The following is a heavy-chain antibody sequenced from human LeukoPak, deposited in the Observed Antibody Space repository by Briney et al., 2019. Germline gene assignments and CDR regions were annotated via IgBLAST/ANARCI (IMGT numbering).Heavy chain of an antibody. CDR3: AKSYSGSYSGFGY. V-gene: IGHV3-23*01. CDR2: ISGSGGST. J-gene: IGHJ4*02. D-gene: IGHD1-26*01. Sequence: GGSLRLSCAASGFTFSSYAMSWVRQAPGKGLEWVSAISGSGGSTYYADSVKGRFTISRDNSNNTLYLQMNSLRAEDTAVYYCAKSYSGSYSGFGYWGQGTLVTVSS. CDR1: GFTFSSYA.